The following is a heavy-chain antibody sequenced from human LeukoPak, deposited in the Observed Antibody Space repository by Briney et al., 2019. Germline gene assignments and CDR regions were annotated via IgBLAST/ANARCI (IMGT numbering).Heavy chain of an antibody. J-gene: IGHJ4*02. Sequence: PPETLSLTCAVYGGSFSDSYWSWIRQPPGEGLEWVGEISHSGDTNYNPSLKSRVTISVDTSKNQFSLNLSSVTAADTAVYYCARGSNSVAYWGQGTLVTVSS. V-gene: IGHV4-34*01. D-gene: IGHD4-23*01. CDR2: ISHSGDT. CDR1: GGSFSDSY. CDR3: ARGSNSVAY.